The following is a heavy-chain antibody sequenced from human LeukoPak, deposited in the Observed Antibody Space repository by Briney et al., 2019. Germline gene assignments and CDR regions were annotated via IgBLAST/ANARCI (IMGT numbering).Heavy chain of an antibody. D-gene: IGHD2-2*01. V-gene: IGHV3-7*01. CDR1: GFTFRSYW. CDR3: ASSSQYQVLSIY. J-gene: IGHJ4*02. Sequence: PGGSLRLSCAASGFTFRSYWMSWVRQAPGQGLEWVANIKQDGSEKFYVDSVKGRFTISRDNAKNSLYLQMNSLRAEDTAVYYCASSSQYQVLSIYWCQGTLVAVSS. CDR2: IKQDGSEK.